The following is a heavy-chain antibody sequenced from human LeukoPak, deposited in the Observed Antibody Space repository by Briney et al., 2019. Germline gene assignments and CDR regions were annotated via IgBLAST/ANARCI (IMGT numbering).Heavy chain of an antibody. CDR3: ARDRVELSYYYYYYMDV. CDR1: GGSISSYY. CDR2: IYTSGST. D-gene: IGHD1-7*01. Sequence: TSGTLSLTCTVSGGSISSYYWSWIRQPAGKGLEWIGRIYTSGSTNYNPSLKSRVTMSVDTSKNQFSLKLSSVTAADTAVYYCARDRVELSYYYYYYMDVWGNGTTVTVSS. J-gene: IGHJ6*03. V-gene: IGHV4-4*07.